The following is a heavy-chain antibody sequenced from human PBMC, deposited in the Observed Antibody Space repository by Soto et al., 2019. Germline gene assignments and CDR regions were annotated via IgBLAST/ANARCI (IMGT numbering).Heavy chain of an antibody. CDR3: ARVSDCTNGVCYQTDNGFDP. V-gene: IGHV1-3*01. Sequence: QVQLVQSGAEVKKPGASVKVSCKASGYTFTSYAMHWVRQATGQRLEWMGWINAGNGNTKYSQKFQGRVTITRDTSASTAYMELSSLRAEDTAVYYCARVSDCTNGVCYQTDNGFDPWGQGTLVTVSS. D-gene: IGHD2-8*01. CDR1: GYTFTSYA. CDR2: INAGNGNT. J-gene: IGHJ5*02.